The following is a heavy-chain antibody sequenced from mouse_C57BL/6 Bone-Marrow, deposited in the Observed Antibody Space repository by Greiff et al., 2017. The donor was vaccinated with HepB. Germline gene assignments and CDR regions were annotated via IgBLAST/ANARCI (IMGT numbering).Heavy chain of an antibody. J-gene: IGHJ3*01. V-gene: IGHV1-42*01. Sequence: EVQLQQSGPELVKPGASVKISCKASGYSFTGYYMNWVKQSPEKSLEWIGEINPSTGGTTYNQKFKAKATLTVDKSSSTAYLQLKSLTSEDSAVYYCASYGSSPFAYWGQGTLVTVSA. CDR2: INPSTGGT. CDR3: ASYGSSPFAY. D-gene: IGHD1-1*01. CDR1: GYSFTGYY.